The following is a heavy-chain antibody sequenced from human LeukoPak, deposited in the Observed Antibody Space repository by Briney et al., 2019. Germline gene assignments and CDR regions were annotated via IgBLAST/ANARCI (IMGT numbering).Heavy chain of an antibody. CDR3: ARLSPDPYCSSTSCYAGGYYYYYYMDV. Sequence: PSETLSLTCTVSGYSISSGYYWGWIRQPPGKGLEWIGEINHSGSTNYNPSLKGRVTISVDTSKNQFSLKLSSVTAADTAVYYCARLSPDPYCSSTSCYAGGYYYYYYMDVWGKGTTVTISS. J-gene: IGHJ6*03. D-gene: IGHD2-2*01. CDR1: GYSISSGYY. CDR2: INHSGST. V-gene: IGHV4-38-2*02.